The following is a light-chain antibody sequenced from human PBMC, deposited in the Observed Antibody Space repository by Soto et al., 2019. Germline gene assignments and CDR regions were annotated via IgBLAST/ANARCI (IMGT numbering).Light chain of an antibody. CDR2: KAT. J-gene: IGKJ2*01. CDR1: QIIGSW. V-gene: IGKV1-5*03. CDR3: QQYNDFQYT. Sequence: DIQMTQSPSPLSASVGDGVTITCRASQIIGSWLAWYQQKPGKAPKLLIYKATNLQSGVPSRFSGSGSGTDFSLTISSLQPEDSATYFCQQYNDFQYTFGPGTKLEI.